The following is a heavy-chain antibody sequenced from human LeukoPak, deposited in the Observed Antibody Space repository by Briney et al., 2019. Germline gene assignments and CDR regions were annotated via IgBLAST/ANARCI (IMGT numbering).Heavy chain of an antibody. CDR1: GYTFTDYY. CDR3: ARPPGRDGYNRYEY. J-gene: IGHJ4*02. D-gene: IGHD5-24*01. Sequence: ASVKVSCKASGYTFTDYYMHWVRQAPGQGLEWMGWINPDSGVTTFAQKFQGRVILTRDTSISTAYIELSRLRSDDTAVYYCARPPGRDGYNRYEYWGQGTLVTVSS. CDR2: INPDSGVT. V-gene: IGHV1-2*02.